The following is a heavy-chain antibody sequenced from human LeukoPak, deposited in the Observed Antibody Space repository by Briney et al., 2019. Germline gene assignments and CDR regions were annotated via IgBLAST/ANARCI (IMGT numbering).Heavy chain of an antibody. Sequence: GGSLRLSCAASGFTFSIHAMNWVRQAPGRGLEWVSSISSSSSYIYYADSVKGRFTISRDNAKNTLYLQMDSLRAEDTGVYYCARSNQADDYWGQGTLVTVSS. CDR2: ISSSSSYI. J-gene: IGHJ4*02. CDR1: GFTFSIHA. V-gene: IGHV3-21*01. CDR3: ARSNQADDY. D-gene: IGHD1-14*01.